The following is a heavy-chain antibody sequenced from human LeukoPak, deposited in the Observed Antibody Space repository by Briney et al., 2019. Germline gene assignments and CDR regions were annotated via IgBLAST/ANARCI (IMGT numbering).Heavy chain of an antibody. V-gene: IGHV3-23*01. CDR2: ITSSGANT. D-gene: IGHD3-10*01. CDR1: GFTFSSSA. CDR3: AKRLESGADYYDH. J-gene: IGHJ4*02. Sequence: GGSLRLSCAASGFTFSSSAMSWVRQAPGKWLELVSAITSSGANTFYADSVRGRFTISRDNSKNTLYLQMNSLRADDTAVYYCAKRLESGADYYDHWGQGTLVTVSS.